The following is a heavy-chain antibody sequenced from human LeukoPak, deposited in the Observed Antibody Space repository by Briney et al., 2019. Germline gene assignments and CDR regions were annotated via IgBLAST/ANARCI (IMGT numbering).Heavy chain of an antibody. CDR2: ISGSGGST. CDR1: GFTFSSYA. V-gene: IGHV3-23*01. Sequence: PGGSLRLSCAASGFTFSSYAMSWVRQAPGKGLEWVSAISGSGGSTYYADSVKGRFTISRDNSKNTLYLQMNSLRAEDTAVYYCARGRYYDFWSGYLLDYWGQGTLVTVSS. J-gene: IGHJ4*02. D-gene: IGHD3-3*01. CDR3: ARGRYYDFWSGYLLDY.